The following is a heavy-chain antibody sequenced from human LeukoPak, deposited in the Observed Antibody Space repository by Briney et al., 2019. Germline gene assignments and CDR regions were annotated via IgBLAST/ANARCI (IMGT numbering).Heavy chain of an antibody. Sequence: ASVKVSCKASGYTFTSYYMHWVRQAPGQGLEWMGIINPSGGSTSYAQKFQGRVTMTRDMSTSTVYMELSSLRSEDTAVYYCAREAYYDFWSGYYGYWGQGTLVTVSS. V-gene: IGHV1-46*01. CDR2: INPSGGST. J-gene: IGHJ4*02. CDR3: AREAYYDFWSGYYGY. D-gene: IGHD3-3*01. CDR1: GYTFTSYY.